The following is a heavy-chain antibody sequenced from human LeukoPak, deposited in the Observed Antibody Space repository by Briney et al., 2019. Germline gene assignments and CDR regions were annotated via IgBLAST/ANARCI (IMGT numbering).Heavy chain of an antibody. Sequence: GGSLRLSCAASGFTFSSYGMHWVRQAPGKGLEWVAFIRYDGSNKYYADSVKGRFTISRDNSKNTLYLQMNSLRAEDTAVYYCAKNLPIQIEVVVAATPDFDYWGQGTLVTVSS. CDR3: AKNLPIQIEVVVAATPDFDY. J-gene: IGHJ4*02. V-gene: IGHV3-30*02. CDR1: GFTFSSYG. CDR2: IRYDGSNK. D-gene: IGHD2-15*01.